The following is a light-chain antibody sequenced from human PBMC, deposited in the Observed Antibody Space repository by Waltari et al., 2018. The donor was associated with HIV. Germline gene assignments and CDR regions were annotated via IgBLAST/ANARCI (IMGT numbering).Light chain of an antibody. CDR1: KIGRQN. J-gene: IGLJ2*01. CDR2: RDN. Sequence: SYDLTQPLSVSVALGQTATITCGGNKIGRQNGCWYQQRPGQAPVLIIYRDNTRPSGIPERFSGSNSGNTSTLTIRRAQAGDEADYYCQVRVSNSVVFGGGTNLTVL. V-gene: IGLV3-9*01. CDR3: QVRVSNSVV.